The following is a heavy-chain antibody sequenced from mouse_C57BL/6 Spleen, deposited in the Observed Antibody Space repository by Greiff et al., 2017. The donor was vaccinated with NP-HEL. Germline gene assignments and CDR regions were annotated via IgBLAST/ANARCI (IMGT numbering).Heavy chain of an antibody. D-gene: IGHD1-1*01. CDR2: INPNNGGT. CDR3: ARLTYYGSSCGYFDV. CDR1: GYTFTNYN. J-gene: IGHJ1*03. V-gene: IGHV1-22*01. Sequence: VQLQQSGPELVKPGASVKMSCKASGYTFTNYNMHWVKQSHGKSLEWIGYINPNNGGTSYNQKFKGKATLTVNKSSSTAYMELRSLTSEDSAVYYCARLTYYGSSCGYFDVWGTGTTVTVSS.